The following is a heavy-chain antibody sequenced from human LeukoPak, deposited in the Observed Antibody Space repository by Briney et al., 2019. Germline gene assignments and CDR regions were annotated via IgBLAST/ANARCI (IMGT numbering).Heavy chain of an antibody. V-gene: IGHV1-2*06. D-gene: IGHD6-13*01. J-gene: IGHJ4*02. CDR3: ARVRLAAAVYDY. CDR1: GYTFTGYY. CDR2: INPNSGGT. Sequence: ASVKVSCKASGYTFTGYYMHWVRQAPGQGLEWMGRINPNSGGTNYAQKFQGRVTMTRDTSISTAYMELSRLRSDDTAVYYCARVRLAAAVYDYWGQGTLVTVSS.